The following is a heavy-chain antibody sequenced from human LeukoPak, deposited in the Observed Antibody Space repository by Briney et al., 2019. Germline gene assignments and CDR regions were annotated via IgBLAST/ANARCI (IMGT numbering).Heavy chain of an antibody. CDR2: ISGTGGST. CDR3: ARDLLPHYYYDTSGSPGY. J-gene: IGHJ4*02. Sequence: GGSLRLSCAASGFTFSSYGMNWVRQAPGKGLDWVSAISGTGGSTYYADSVKGRFTISRDNSKNTLYLQMNSLRAEDTAVYYCARDLLPHYYYDTSGSPGYWGQGTLVTVSS. CDR1: GFTFSSYG. V-gene: IGHV3-23*01. D-gene: IGHD3-22*01.